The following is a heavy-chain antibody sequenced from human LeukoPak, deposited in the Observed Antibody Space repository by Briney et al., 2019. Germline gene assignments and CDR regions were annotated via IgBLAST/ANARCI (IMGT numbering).Heavy chain of an antibody. Sequence: GASVKVSCKASGYTFTSYGISWVRQAPGQGLEWMGRIIPILGIANYAQKFQGRVTITADKSTSTAYMELSSLRSEDTAVYYCARDQVHEQWLVIGAHDAFDIWGQGTMVTVSS. J-gene: IGHJ3*02. CDR1: GYTFTSYG. D-gene: IGHD6-19*01. CDR3: ARDQVHEQWLVIGAHDAFDI. CDR2: IIPILGIA. V-gene: IGHV1-69*04.